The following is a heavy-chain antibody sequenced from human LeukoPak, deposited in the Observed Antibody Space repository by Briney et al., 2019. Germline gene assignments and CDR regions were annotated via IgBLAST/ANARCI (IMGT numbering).Heavy chain of an antibody. V-gene: IGHV4-39*01. D-gene: IGHD3-22*01. CDR1: GVSISSSTYY. CDR2: IYYSGTT. CDR3: ARHDSSGPYNAFDI. J-gene: IGHJ3*02. Sequence: PSETLSLTCTVSGVSISSSTYYWGWIRQPPVKGLEWIGSIYYSGTTYYNPSLKSRVTISVHTSKNQFSLKLISVTAADTAVYYCARHDSSGPYNAFDIWGQGTMVTVSS.